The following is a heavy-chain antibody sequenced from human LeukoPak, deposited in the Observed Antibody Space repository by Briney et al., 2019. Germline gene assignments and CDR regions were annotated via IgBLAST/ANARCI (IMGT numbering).Heavy chain of an antibody. J-gene: IGHJ3*02. CDR3: ASEPYGSGSFLGAFDI. D-gene: IGHD3-10*01. V-gene: IGHV4-39*01. Sequence: SETLSLTCAVSDDSIRSSAYYWGWIRQPPGKGLEWIGSIYYSGSTYYNPSLKSGVTISIDTSKNQFSLKLSSVTAADTAVYYCASEPYGSGSFLGAFDIWGQGTMVTVSS. CDR2: IYYSGST. CDR1: DDSIRSSAYY.